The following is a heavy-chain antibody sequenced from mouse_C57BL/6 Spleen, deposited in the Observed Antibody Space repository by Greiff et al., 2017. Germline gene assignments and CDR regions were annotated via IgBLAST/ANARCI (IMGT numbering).Heavy chain of an antibody. CDR3: ARDQYYGSSHWYFDV. CDR2: ISYSGST. V-gene: IGHV3-1*01. J-gene: IGHJ1*03. CDR1: GYSITSGYD. Sequence: EVKLMESGPGMVKPSQSLSLTCTVTGYSITSGYDWHWIRHFPGNKLEWMGYISYSGSTNYNPSLKSRISITHDTSKNHFFLKLNSVTTEDTATYYCARDQYYGSSHWYFDVWGTGTTVTVSS. D-gene: IGHD1-1*01.